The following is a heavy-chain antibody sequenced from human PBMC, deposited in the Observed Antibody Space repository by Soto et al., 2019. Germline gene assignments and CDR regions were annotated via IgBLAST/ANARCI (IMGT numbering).Heavy chain of an antibody. V-gene: IGHV3-30*18. J-gene: IGHJ4*02. Sequence: GGSLRLSCAASGFTFSSYGMHWVRQAPGKGLEWVAVISYDGSNKYYADSVKGRFTISRDNSKNTLYLQMNSLRAEDTAVYYCAKDSDYDSSGYQDYWGQGTLVTVSS. CDR3: AKDSDYDSSGYQDY. D-gene: IGHD3-22*01. CDR2: ISYDGSNK. CDR1: GFTFSSYG.